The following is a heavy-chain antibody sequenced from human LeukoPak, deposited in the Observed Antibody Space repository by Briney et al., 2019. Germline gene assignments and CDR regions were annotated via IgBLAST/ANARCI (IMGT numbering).Heavy chain of an antibody. V-gene: IGHV3-23*01. CDR2: FGVSSADT. CDR3: AREVRVGGLLSLDY. Sequence: PGGSLRLCCTASGFTFSSYAMSWVRQAAGKGLEWVSVFGVSSADTYYADSVKGRFTISRDNSKNTLYLQMNSLRAEDTAIYYFAREVRVGGLLSLDYWGQGTLVTVSS. D-gene: IGHD3-10*01. J-gene: IGHJ4*02. CDR1: GFTFSSYA.